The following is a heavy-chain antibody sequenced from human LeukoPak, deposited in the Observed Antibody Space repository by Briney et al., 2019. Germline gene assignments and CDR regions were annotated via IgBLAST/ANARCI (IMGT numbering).Heavy chain of an antibody. CDR1: GYTFTSYG. CDR3: ARGCSSTSCYAGRYYYYGMDV. J-gene: IGHJ6*02. Sequence: GASVKVSCKASGYTFTSYGISWVRQAPGQGLEWMGWISAYNGNTNYAQKLQGRVTMTTDTSTSTAYMELRSLRSDDTAVYYCARGCSSTSCYAGRYYYYGMDVWGQGTTVTASS. CDR2: ISAYNGNT. V-gene: IGHV1-18*01. D-gene: IGHD2-2*01.